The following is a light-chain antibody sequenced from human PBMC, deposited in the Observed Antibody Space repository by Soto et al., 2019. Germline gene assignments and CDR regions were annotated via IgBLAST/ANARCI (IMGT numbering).Light chain of an antibody. CDR3: QQYGSSPLTYT. V-gene: IGKV3-20*01. Sequence: EIVLTQSPGTLSLSPGERATLSCRASQSVSSSYLAWYQQKPGQAPRLLIYGASSRATGIPDRFSGSGSGTDFTLTISRLEPEDFAVYYCQQYGSSPLTYTFGQVTKLEIK. J-gene: IGKJ2*01. CDR1: QSVSSSY. CDR2: GAS.